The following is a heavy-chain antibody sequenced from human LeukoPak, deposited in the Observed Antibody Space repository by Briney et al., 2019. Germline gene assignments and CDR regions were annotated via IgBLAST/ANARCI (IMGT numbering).Heavy chain of an antibody. CDR1: GFTFSSYA. Sequence: GGSLRLSCAASGFTFSSYAMHWVRQAPGKGLEWVAVISSDGINKYYADSVKGRFTISRDNSKNTLYLQMNSLRAEDTAVHYCTRVGSSSHFDYWGQGTLVTVSS. V-gene: IGHV3-30*04. CDR2: ISSDGINK. D-gene: IGHD6-13*01. CDR3: TRVGSSSHFDY. J-gene: IGHJ4*02.